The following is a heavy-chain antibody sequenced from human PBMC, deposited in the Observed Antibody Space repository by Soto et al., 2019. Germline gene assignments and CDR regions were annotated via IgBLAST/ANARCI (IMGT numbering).Heavy chain of an antibody. V-gene: IGHV3-30-3*01. J-gene: IGHJ4*02. CDR1: GFTFSSYA. CDR3: ARDLLYYDILTGPPDY. CDR2: ISYDGSNK. D-gene: IGHD3-9*01. Sequence: LKLSCAASGFTFSSYAMHXVRQAPGKGLEWVAVISYDGSNKYYADSVKGRFTISRDNSKNTLYLQMNSLRAEDTAVYYCARDLLYYDILTGPPDYWGQGTLVTVSS.